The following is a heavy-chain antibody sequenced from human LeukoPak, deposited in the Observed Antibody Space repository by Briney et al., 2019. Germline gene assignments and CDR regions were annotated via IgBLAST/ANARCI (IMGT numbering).Heavy chain of an antibody. J-gene: IGHJ1*01. CDR2: ISGSGGST. D-gene: IGHD5-18*01. CDR1: GFTFSSYA. V-gene: IGHV3-23*01. Sequence: PGGSLRLSCAASGFTFSSYAMSWVRQAPGKGLEWVSAISGSGGSTYYADSVKGRFTISRDNSKNTLYLQMNSLRAEDTAVYYCAKDRGRGYSYGYEYFQHWGQGTLVTVSS. CDR3: AKDRGRGYSYGYEYFQH.